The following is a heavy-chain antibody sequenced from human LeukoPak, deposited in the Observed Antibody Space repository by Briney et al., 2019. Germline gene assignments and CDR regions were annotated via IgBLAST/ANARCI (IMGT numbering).Heavy chain of an antibody. CDR2: ISSSATYI. CDR1: AFTFSNYN. Sequence: PGGSLRLSCAASAFTFSNYNMIWVRQAAGKGLGWVSSISSSATYIYYADSVKGRFTIYRDDAKHSLFLQMNSLRAEDTAVYYCATADLTGYYGGDYWGQGTLVTVSS. V-gene: IGHV3-21*01. J-gene: IGHJ4*02. CDR3: ATADLTGYYGGDY. D-gene: IGHD3-9*01.